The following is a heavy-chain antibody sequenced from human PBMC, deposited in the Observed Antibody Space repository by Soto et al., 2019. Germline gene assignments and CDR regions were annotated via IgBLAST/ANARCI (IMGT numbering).Heavy chain of an antibody. CDR3: ARDTYYYDSSAEWFDP. V-gene: IGHV1-69*04. J-gene: IGHJ5*02. CDR2: IIPILGIA. CDR1: GGTFSSYT. D-gene: IGHD3-22*01. Sequence: SVKVSCKASGGTFSSYTISWVRQAPGQGLEWMGRIIPILGIANYAQKFQGRVTITADKSTSTAYMELSSLRSEDTAVYYCARDTYYYDSSAEWFDPWGQGTLVTVSS.